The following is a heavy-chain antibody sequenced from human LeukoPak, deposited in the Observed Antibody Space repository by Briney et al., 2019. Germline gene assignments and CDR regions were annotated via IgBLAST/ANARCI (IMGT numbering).Heavy chain of an antibody. D-gene: IGHD3-16*02. J-gene: IGHJ4*02. CDR2: IYYSGST. Sequence: AETLSLTCTVSGGSFSTYCWSWIRQPPGKGLEWIGYIYYSGSTDYNPSLKSRVTMSVDTSKNQFSLKLSSVTAADTAVYYCARAVISFGGVIAEGFDCWGQGTLVTISS. CDR1: GGSFSTYC. V-gene: IGHV4-59*01. CDR3: ARAVISFGGVIAEGFDC.